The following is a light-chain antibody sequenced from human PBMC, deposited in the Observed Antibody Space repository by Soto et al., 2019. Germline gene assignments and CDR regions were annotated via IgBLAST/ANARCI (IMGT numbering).Light chain of an antibody. J-gene: IGKJ4*01. V-gene: IGKV1-8*01. CDR1: QDIGTY. CDR2: DAS. Sequence: AIRMTQSPPSFSASTGDRVSITCRATQDIGTYLAWYQQIPGKAPKLLIYDASTLQTGVPSRFSGSGSGTDFTLTISSLQPEDFATYCCQQSYSTPPTFGGGTKVDIK. CDR3: QQSYSTPPT.